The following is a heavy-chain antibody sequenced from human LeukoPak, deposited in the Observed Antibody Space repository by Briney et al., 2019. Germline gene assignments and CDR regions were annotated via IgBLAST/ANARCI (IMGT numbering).Heavy chain of an antibody. Sequence: SETLSLTCTVSGDSVSNSYWSWIRQPPGQGLEWIGYIYYSGTTSYSPSLKGRVTMSVDTSKNQFSLKLTSVSAADTAVYFCARGLGGYSSSSTYWGQGTLVTVSS. CDR3: ARGLGGYSSSSTY. J-gene: IGHJ4*02. V-gene: IGHV4-59*02. CDR1: GDSVSNSY. D-gene: IGHD6-6*01. CDR2: IYYSGTT.